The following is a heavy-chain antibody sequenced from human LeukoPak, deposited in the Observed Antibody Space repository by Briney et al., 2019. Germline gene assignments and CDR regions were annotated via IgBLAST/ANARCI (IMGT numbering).Heavy chain of an antibody. Sequence: SETLSLTCAFTLCSISSGYYWGWIRQPPGKGLEWIGSIYHSGSTYYNPSLKSRVTISVDTSKNQFSLKLSSVTAADTAVYYCARQGWELLAAFDIWGQGTMVTVSS. V-gene: IGHV4-38-2*01. CDR2: IYHSGST. CDR3: ARQGWELLAAFDI. J-gene: IGHJ3*02. D-gene: IGHD1-26*01. CDR1: LCSISSGYY.